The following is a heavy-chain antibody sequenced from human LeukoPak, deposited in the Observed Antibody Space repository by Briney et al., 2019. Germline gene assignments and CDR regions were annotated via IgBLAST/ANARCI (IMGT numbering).Heavy chain of an antibody. CDR1: GFSLSTSGVG. J-gene: IGHJ4*02. D-gene: IGHD3-10*01. CDR3: ASGSGRTFDY. CDR2: IYWDDAE. V-gene: IGHV2-5*02. Sequence: SGPTLVKPTQTLTPTCTFSGFSLSTSGVGVGWIRQPPAKALEWLALIYWDDAERYSPSLKSRLTITKDTSKNQVVLTMTSMDPVDTATYYCASGSGRTFDYWGQGTLVTVSS.